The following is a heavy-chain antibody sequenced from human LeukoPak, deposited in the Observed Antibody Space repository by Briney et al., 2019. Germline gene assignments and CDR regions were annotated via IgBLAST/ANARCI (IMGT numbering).Heavy chain of an antibody. CDR3: ARDLLGLPHKYFDP. CDR2: IWYDGSSK. D-gene: IGHD3-16*01. Sequence: GGSLRLSCAASGFSFSGYGMHWVRQAPGKGLEWVAYIWYDGSSKSYASSVKGRFTISRDTAKSTLYLQMNSLRLEDTAVYYCARDLLGLPHKYFDPWGQGILVTVSS. V-gene: IGHV3-33*01. CDR1: GFSFSGYG. J-gene: IGHJ4*02.